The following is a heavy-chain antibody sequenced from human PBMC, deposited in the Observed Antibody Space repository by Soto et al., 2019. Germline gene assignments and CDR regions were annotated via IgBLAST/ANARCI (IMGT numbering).Heavy chain of an antibody. CDR2: INHSGST. CDR3: ASERRRWFDP. Sequence: SETLSLTCAVYGGSFSGYYWSWIRQPPGKGLEWIGEINHSGSTNYNPSLKSRVTISVDTSKNQFSLKLSSVTAADTAVYYCASERRRWFDPWGQGTQVTVSS. V-gene: IGHV4-34*01. J-gene: IGHJ5*02. D-gene: IGHD1-1*01. CDR1: GGSFSGYY.